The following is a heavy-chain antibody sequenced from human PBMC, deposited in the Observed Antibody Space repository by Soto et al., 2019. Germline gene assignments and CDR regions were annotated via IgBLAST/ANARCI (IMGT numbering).Heavy chain of an antibody. CDR1: GGTLSKHA. CDR3: ARGGTSGWLKGAYDV. D-gene: IGHD6-19*01. Sequence: QVQLVQSGAEVKKPGSSVKVSCKASGGTLSKHAITWVRRAPGQGLEWLGGIIPMFGIPNYPQKFQGRVTISAADSTNTSHMELNSLTSEDTAIYYCARGGTSGWLKGAYDVWGQGTMVTVS. J-gene: IGHJ3*01. V-gene: IGHV1-69*01. CDR2: IIPMFGIP.